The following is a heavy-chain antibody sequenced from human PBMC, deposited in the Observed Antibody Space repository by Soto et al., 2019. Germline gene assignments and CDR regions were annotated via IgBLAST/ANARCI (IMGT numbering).Heavy chain of an antibody. Sequence: QVQLVESGGGVVQPGKSLRLACVASGFTFSNYGMHWVRQAPGEGLEWVAVISYDEDNIYYADSVKGRFTISRDNSKNTLYLQMNSLRPEDTAVYFCARSGTTVTTFWYFDLWGRGTPVTVSS. V-gene: IGHV3-30*03. J-gene: IGHJ2*01. CDR3: ARSGTTVTTFWYFDL. CDR1: GFTFSNYG. CDR2: ISYDEDNI. D-gene: IGHD4-17*01.